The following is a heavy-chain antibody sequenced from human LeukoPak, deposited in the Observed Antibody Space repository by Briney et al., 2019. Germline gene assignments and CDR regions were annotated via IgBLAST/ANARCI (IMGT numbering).Heavy chain of an antibody. Sequence: GGSLRPSCAASGFTFSSYGMHWVRQAPGKGLEWVAVIWYDGSNKYYADSVKGRFTISRDNSKNTLYLQMNSLRAEDTAVYYCARVPFTMGYYGSVTFYGFDYWGQGTLVTVSS. CDR2: IWYDGSNK. D-gene: IGHD3-10*01. J-gene: IGHJ4*02. CDR1: GFTFSSYG. V-gene: IGHV3-33*01. CDR3: ARVPFTMGYYGSVTFYGFDY.